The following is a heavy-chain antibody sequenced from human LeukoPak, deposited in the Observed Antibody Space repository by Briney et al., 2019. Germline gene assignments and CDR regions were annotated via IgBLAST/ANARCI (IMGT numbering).Heavy chain of an antibody. CDR1: GYTFTGYY. J-gene: IGHJ6*02. CDR2: INPNSGGT. D-gene: IGHD1-26*01. Sequence: ASVKVSCKASGYTFTGYYIHWVRQAPGQGLEWMEWINPNSGGTNYAQKFQGRVTMTRDTSISTAYMELSRLGSDDTAVYYCATAKDTSGSYYFYYYGMDVWGQGTTVTVSS. V-gene: IGHV1-2*02. CDR3: ATAKDTSGSYYFYYYGMDV.